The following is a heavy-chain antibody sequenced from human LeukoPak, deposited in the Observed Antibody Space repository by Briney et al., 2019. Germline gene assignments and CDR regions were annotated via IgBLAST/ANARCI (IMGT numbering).Heavy chain of an antibody. CDR2: MRQSGTT. CDR3: ARGKPPVGYYYGSANFDY. D-gene: IGHD3-10*01. V-gene: IGHV4-34*01. J-gene: IGHJ4*02. Sequence: SQTLSLTCAVYVGFFSVYYWRWTRHPPRKGLEWIGEMRQSGTTNHNPSHTSRGTITVDTSKTQFSPKLSSVTAADTAVYYCARGKPPVGYYYGSANFDYRGQGTLVTVSS. CDR1: VGFFSVYY.